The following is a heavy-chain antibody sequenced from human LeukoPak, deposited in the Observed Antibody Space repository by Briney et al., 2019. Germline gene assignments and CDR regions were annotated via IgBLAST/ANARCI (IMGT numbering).Heavy chain of an antibody. CDR1: GGSFSGYY. CDR3: ARGARSGYYDSSGYYSA. V-gene: IGHV4-34*01. Sequence: MTSETLSLTCAVYGGSFSGYYWSWIRQPPGKGLEWIGEINHSGSTNYNPSLKSRVTISVDTSKNQFSLKLSSVTAADTAVYYCARGARSGYYDSSGYYSAWGQGTLVTVSS. CDR2: INHSGST. J-gene: IGHJ4*02. D-gene: IGHD3-22*01.